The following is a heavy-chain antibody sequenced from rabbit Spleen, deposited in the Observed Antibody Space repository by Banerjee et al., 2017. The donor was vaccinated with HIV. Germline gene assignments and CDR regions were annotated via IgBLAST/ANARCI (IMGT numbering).Heavy chain of an antibody. CDR1: GFSFSSGHD. CDR2: IYPDYGRS. J-gene: IGHJ2*01. V-gene: IGHV1S40*01. Sequence: QSLEESGGDLVKPGASLTLTCTASGFSFSSGHDMCWVRQAPGKGLEWIACIYPDYGRSYYANWAKGRFTISTTSSTTVTLRMSSLTAADTATYFCVRSDVYYHGFDPWGPGTLVTVS. CDR3: VRSDVYYHGFDP. D-gene: IGHD1-1*01.